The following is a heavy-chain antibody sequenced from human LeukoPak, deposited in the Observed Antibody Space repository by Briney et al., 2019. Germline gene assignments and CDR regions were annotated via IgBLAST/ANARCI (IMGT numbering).Heavy chain of an antibody. D-gene: IGHD6-13*01. CDR2: ISGSGGST. CDR3: AKDRPTVYSSSWLHFLDS. Sequence: GGSLRLSCAASGFTFSSYGMIWVRQAPGKGLEWVSGISGSGGSTYVADSVTGRFTVSRDNSKNTLYLQMNSLRADDTAVYYCAKDRPTVYSSSWLHFLDSWGQGTLVTVSS. V-gene: IGHV3-23*01. J-gene: IGHJ4*02. CDR1: GFTFSSYG.